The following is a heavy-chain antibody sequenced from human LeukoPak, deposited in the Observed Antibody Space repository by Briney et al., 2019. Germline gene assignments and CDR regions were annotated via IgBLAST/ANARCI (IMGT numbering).Heavy chain of an antibody. CDR1: GFSFRSYT. CDR3: ARHSNSWYIDY. D-gene: IGHD6-13*01. J-gene: IGHJ4*02. V-gene: IGHV4-59*08. CDR2: FYYGGST. Sequence: ETLTLPCTVSGFSFRSYTLSWVRQPPGRGLEWIGHFYYGGSTNYNHSLISRVTMSLDTSKNQFSLRLSSVTAADTAVYYCARHSNSWYIDYWGQGTLVTVSS.